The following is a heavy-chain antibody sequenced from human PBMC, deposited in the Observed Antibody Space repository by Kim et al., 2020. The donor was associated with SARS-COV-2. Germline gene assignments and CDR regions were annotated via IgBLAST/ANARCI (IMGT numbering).Heavy chain of an antibody. V-gene: IGHV3-33*06. J-gene: IGHJ4*02. CDR1: GFTFSSYG. CDR3: AKERYGGNPYFDY. Sequence: GGSLRLSCAASGFTFSSYGMHWVRQAPGKGLEWVAVIWYDGSNKYYADSVKGRFTISRDNSKNTLYLQMNSLRAEDTAVYYCAKERYGGNPYFDYWGQGTLVTVSS. CDR2: IWYDGSNK. D-gene: IGHD2-15*01.